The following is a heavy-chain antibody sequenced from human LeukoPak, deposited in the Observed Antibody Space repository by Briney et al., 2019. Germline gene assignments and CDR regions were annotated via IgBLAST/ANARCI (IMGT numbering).Heavy chain of an antibody. V-gene: IGHV4-4*07. D-gene: IGHD6-6*01. J-gene: IGHJ4*02. CDR2: IYTSGST. CDR3: AREGGIAARRKTFDY. Sequence: SETLSHTCTVSGGSISSYYWSWIRQPAGKGLEWIGRIYTSGSTNYNPSLKSRVTMSVDTSKNQFSLKLSSVTAADTAVYYCAREGGIAARRKTFDYWGQGTLVTVSS. CDR1: GGSISSYY.